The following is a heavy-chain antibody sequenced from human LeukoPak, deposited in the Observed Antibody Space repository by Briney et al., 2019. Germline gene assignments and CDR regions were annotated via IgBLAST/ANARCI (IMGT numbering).Heavy chain of an antibody. D-gene: IGHD5-12*01. CDR3: AREARSGYEGFWSDP. V-gene: IGHV4-4*07. CDR2: IYSTGTT. Sequence: SETLSLTCAVYGGSFSGYYWSWIRQPAGKGLEWIGRIYSTGTTYYKPSLKSRVTMSVDTSHNQFFLKLNSVTAADTAVYYCAREARSGYEGFWSDPWGQGTVVTVSS. J-gene: IGHJ5*02. CDR1: GGSFSGYY.